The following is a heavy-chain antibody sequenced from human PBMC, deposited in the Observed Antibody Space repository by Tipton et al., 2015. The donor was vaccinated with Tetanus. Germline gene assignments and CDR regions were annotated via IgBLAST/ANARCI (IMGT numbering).Heavy chain of an antibody. Sequence: SLRLSCAASGFTFSSYWMSWVRQAPGKGLEWVANIKQDGSEKYYVDSVKGRFTVSRDNSKNTLYLEMNSLRAEDTAVYYCARVGISQNAYSYVYHGLDVWGQGPTFPVSS. J-gene: IGHJ6*02. CDR2: IKQDGSEK. CDR1: GFTFSSYW. V-gene: IGHV3-7*01. CDR3: ARVGISQNAYSYVYHGLDV. D-gene: IGHD5-18*01.